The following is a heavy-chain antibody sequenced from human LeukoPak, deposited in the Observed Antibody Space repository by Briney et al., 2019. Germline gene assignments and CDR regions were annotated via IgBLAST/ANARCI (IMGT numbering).Heavy chain of an antibody. J-gene: IGHJ6*03. Sequence: ASVKVSCKASGYTFTSYDINWVRQATGQGLEWMGWMNPNSGNTGYAQKFQGRVTMTRNTSISTAYMELSSLRSGDTAVYYCARGSYCSGGSCYYYYYMDVWGKGTTVTVSS. D-gene: IGHD2-15*01. CDR3: ARGSYCSGGSCYYYYYMDV. V-gene: IGHV1-8*01. CDR1: GYTFTSYD. CDR2: MNPNSGNT.